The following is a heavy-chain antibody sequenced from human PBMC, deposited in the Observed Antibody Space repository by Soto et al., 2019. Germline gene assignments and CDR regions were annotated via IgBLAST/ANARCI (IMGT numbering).Heavy chain of an antibody. V-gene: IGHV4-34*01. CDR2: INHSGST. J-gene: IGHJ4*02. D-gene: IGHD3-3*01. CDR3: ARSALYYDFWSGYSAPFDY. CDR1: GGSFSGYY. Sequence: QVQLQQWGAGLLKPSETLSLTCAVYGGSFSGYYWSWIRQPPGKGLEWIGEINHSGSTNYNPSLKSRVTISVDTSKNQFSLKLSSVTAADTAVYYCARSALYYDFWSGYSAPFDYWGQGTLVTVSS.